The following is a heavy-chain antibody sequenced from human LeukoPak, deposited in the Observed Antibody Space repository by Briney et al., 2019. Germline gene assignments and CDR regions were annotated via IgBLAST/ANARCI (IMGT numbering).Heavy chain of an antibody. CDR1: GGTFSSYA. J-gene: IGHJ4*02. CDR2: IIPIFGTA. CDR3: AKFAREAPLECYFCY. Sequence: SVKVSCKASGGTFSSYAISWVRQAPGQGLEWMGGIIPIFGTANYAQKFQGRVTITTDESTSTAYMELSSLRSEDTAVYYCAKFAREAPLECYFCYLGQGTLVTVSS. D-gene: IGHD1-26*01. V-gene: IGHV1-69*05.